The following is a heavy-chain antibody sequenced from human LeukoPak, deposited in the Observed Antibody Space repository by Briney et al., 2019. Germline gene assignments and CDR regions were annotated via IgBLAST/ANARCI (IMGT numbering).Heavy chain of an antibody. Sequence: ASVKVSCKTSGYTFTSYGISWVRQAPGQGPEWMGWISGYNGNTNYAQKLQGRVTMTTDTSTSTAYMELRSLRSDDTAVYYCARGSTARYYYDRSGYYRGAFDYWGQGTLVTVSS. CDR3: ARGSTARYYYDRSGYYRGAFDY. CDR1: GYTFTSYG. D-gene: IGHD3-22*01. CDR2: ISGYNGNT. J-gene: IGHJ4*02. V-gene: IGHV1-18*01.